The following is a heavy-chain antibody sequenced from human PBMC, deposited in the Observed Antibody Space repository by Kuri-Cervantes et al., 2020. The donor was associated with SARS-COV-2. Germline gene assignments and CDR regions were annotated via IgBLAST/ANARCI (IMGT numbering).Heavy chain of an antibody. V-gene: IGHV4-34*01. J-gene: IGHJ5*02. CDR1: GGSISSSY. CDR3: ARDRVMVVAATPRGWFDP. D-gene: IGHD2-15*01. CDR2: INHSGST. Sequence: SETLSLTCTVSGGSISSSYWTWIRQPPGKGLEWIGEINHSGSTNYNPSLKSRVTISVDTSKNQFSLKLSSVTAADTAVYYCARDRVMVVAATPRGWFDPWGQGTLVTVSS.